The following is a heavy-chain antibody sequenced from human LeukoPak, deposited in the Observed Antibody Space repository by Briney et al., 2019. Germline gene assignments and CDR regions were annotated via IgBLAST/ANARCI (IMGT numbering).Heavy chain of an antibody. CDR1: GGSISTYY. D-gene: IGHD1-7*01. J-gene: IGHJ5*02. CDR3: ARHWNYEADWFDP. CDR2: VNSSGST. V-gene: IGHV4-4*09. Sequence: SETLSLTCTVSGGSISTYYWSWIRQPPGKGLEWIGYVNSSGSTSYNPSLKSRVTISVDTSKTQFCRELTAVTAADTAMYYCARHWNYEADWFDPWGQGTLVTVSS.